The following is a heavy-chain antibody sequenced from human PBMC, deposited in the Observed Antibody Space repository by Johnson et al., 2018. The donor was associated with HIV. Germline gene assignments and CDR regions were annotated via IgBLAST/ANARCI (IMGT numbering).Heavy chain of an antibody. CDR2: LNSKTDGGTT. V-gene: IGHV3-15*01. CDR3: TTGPPSSAAFDI. J-gene: IGHJ3*02. CDR1: GFILSNAW. Sequence: VQLVESGGGLVKPGGSLRLFCAASGFILSNAWMSWVRQGPGKGLEWVGRLNSKTDGGTTDYAAPVKGRFTISRGDSKNTLYLQMNSLKTEDSAVYYRTTGPPSSAAFDIWGQGTMVTVSS.